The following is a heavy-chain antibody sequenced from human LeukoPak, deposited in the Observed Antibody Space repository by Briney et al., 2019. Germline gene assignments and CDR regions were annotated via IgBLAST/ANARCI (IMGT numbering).Heavy chain of an antibody. CDR3: ARRRSSSWSFDS. CDR1: GGSINSYY. Sequence: SETLSLTCTVSGGSINSYYWSWIRQPPGKELEWMGNIYYSGSTNYNPSLKSQVTISVDTSKNHFSLRLTSVTAADTAVYYCARRRSSSWSFDSWGQGTLVTVSS. V-gene: IGHV4-59*08. CDR2: IYYSGST. D-gene: IGHD6-13*01. J-gene: IGHJ4*02.